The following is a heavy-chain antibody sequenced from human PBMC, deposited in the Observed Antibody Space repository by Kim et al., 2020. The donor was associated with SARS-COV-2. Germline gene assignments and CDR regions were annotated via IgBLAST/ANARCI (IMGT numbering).Heavy chain of an antibody. CDR2: IIPIFGTA. CDR1: GGTFSSYA. Sequence: SVKVSCKASGGTFSSYAISWVRQAPGQGLEWMGGIIPIFGTANYAQKFQGRVTITADESTSTAYMELSSLRSEDTAVYYCARDQSPQNRREFSIRRMLTSFVAFDIWGQGTMVTVSS. V-gene: IGHV1-69*13. D-gene: IGHD2-8*01. CDR3: ARDQSPQNRREFSIRRMLTSFVAFDI. J-gene: IGHJ3*02.